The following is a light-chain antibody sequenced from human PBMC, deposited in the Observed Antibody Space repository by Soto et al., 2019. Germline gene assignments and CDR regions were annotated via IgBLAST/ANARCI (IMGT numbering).Light chain of an antibody. V-gene: IGKV3-15*01. CDR3: QQYNNWPPSFS. Sequence: EIVMTQSPATLSVSPGERATLSCRASQSVSSNLAWYQQKPGQAPMLLIYGASTRATGIPARLSGSGSGTEFTLTISSLQSEDFAVYYCQQYNNWPPSFSFGKGTKLEIK. J-gene: IGKJ2*01. CDR1: QSVSSN. CDR2: GAS.